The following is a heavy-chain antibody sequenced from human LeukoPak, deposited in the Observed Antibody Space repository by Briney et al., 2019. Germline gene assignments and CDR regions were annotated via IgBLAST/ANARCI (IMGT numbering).Heavy chain of an antibody. D-gene: IGHD3-10*01. Sequence: ASVKVSCKASGYTFTSYDINWVRQATGQGLEWMGWMNPNSGNTGYAQKFQGRVTMTRNTSISTAYMELSSLRFEDTAVYYCARGRGRMVRGVINSNWFDPWGQGTLVTVSS. CDR3: ARGRGRMVRGVINSNWFDP. CDR1: GYTFTSYD. J-gene: IGHJ5*02. V-gene: IGHV1-8*01. CDR2: MNPNSGNT.